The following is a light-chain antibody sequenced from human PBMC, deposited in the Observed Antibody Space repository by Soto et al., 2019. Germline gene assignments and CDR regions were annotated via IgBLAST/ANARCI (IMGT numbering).Light chain of an antibody. J-gene: IGLJ3*02. Sequence: QSVLTQPPSASGTPGQRVTISCSGSFSNIGSNAVNWYQQLPGTAPKLLIYRHNQRPSGVPDRFSASKSGTSASLAISGLQSEDEGAYSYATWDDSLNGWLFGGGTKLTVL. V-gene: IGLV1-44*01. CDR2: RHN. CDR3: ATWDDSLNGWL. CDR1: FSNIGSNA.